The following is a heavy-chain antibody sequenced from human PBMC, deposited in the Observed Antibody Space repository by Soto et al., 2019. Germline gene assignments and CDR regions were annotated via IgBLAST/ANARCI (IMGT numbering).Heavy chain of an antibody. V-gene: IGHV1-8*01. D-gene: IGHD6-19*01. J-gene: IGHJ4*02. CDR3: ARDLAPSSGWPTDY. CDR2: MNPNSGDT. CDR1: GYTFTNYD. Sequence: ASVKVSCKASGYTFTNYDINWVRQATGQGLEWMGWMNPNSGDTGCAQKLQGRVTMTTDTSTSTAYMELRSLRSDDTAVYYCARDLAPSSGWPTDYWGQGTLVTVSS.